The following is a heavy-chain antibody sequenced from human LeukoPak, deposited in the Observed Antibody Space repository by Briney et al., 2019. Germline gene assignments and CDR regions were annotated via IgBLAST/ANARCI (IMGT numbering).Heavy chain of an antibody. CDR2: IYYSGST. D-gene: IGHD5-24*01. J-gene: IGHJ4*02. Sequence: SETLSLTCTVSGGSISSYYWTWIRQPPGKGLEWIGNIYYSGSTNCSPSLKSRVTISVDTSKKQFSLKLSSVTAADTAVYYCARGEMATMPNFDYWGQGTLVTVSS. CDR1: GGSISSYY. V-gene: IGHV4-59*01. CDR3: ARGEMATMPNFDY.